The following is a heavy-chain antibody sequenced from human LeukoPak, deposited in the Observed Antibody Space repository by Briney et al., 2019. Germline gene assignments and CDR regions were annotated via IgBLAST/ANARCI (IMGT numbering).Heavy chain of an antibody. CDR2: IKSSGTIT. D-gene: IGHD3-10*01. V-gene: IGHV3-48*01. CDR3: AREMDSGSYLGY. J-gene: IGHJ4*02. Sequence: AGGSLRLSCAASGFTFSTYNMNWVRQAPGKGLEWISFIKSSGTITYYTDSVKGRFTISRDNAKNSLYLQMNSLRAEDTAVYYCAREMDSGSYLGYWGQGALVTVSS. CDR1: GFTFSTYN.